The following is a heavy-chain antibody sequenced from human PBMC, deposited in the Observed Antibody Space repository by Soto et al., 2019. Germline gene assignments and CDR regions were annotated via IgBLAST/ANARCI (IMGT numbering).Heavy chain of an antibody. CDR2: INSDGSTT. Sequence: GSLRLSCAASGFTLSSYWMHWVRQAPGKGLVWVSRINSDGSTTNYADSVKGRFTISRDNAKNTLYLQMNSLGVEDTAVYYCARARSSNFGSFESWGQGT. V-gene: IGHV3-74*01. CDR3: ARARSSNFGSFES. J-gene: IGHJ4*02. CDR1: GFTLSSYW. D-gene: IGHD2-2*01.